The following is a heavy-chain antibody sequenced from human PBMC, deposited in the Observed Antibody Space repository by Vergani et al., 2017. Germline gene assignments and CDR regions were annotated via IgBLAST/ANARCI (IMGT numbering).Heavy chain of an antibody. D-gene: IGHD3-10*01. Sequence: EVQLEESGGGLVLPGRSLRLSCVASGFTSAGYAMHWVRQAPGKGLEWVSGISWNSKSIGYADSVKGRFTISRDKAKNSLYLQMNSLRAEDTALYYCAKDLGTSAGGGWFDPWGQGTLVTVSS. CDR1: GFTSAGYA. CDR2: ISWNSKSI. V-gene: IGHV3-9*02. CDR3: AKDLGTSAGGGWFDP. J-gene: IGHJ5*02.